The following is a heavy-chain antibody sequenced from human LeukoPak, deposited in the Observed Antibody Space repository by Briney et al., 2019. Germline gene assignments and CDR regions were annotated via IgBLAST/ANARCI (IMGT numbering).Heavy chain of an antibody. CDR2: IYTSGST. CDR1: GDSISSGSYY. Sequence: PSQTLSLTCTGSGDSISSGSYYRSWIRQPAGKGLEWIGRIYTSGSTNYNPSLKSRVTISVDTSKNQFSLKLSSVTAADTAVYYCARVSGIAVAGVAFDIWGQGTMVTVSS. J-gene: IGHJ3*02. D-gene: IGHD6-19*01. V-gene: IGHV4-61*02. CDR3: ARVSGIAVAGVAFDI.